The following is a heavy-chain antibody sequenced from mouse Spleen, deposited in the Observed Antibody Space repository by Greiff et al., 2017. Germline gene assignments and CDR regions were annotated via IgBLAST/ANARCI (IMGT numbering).Heavy chain of an antibody. Sequence: QVQLKESGPELVKPGASVKISCKASGYAFSSSWMNWVKQRPGKGLEWIGRIYPGDGDTNYNGKFKGKATLTADKSSSTAYMQLSSLTSEDSAVYFCARGEGTSKAYWGQGTLVTVSA. CDR3: ARGEGTSKAY. D-gene: IGHD3-3*01. J-gene: IGHJ3*01. V-gene: IGHV1-82*01. CDR1: GYAFSSSW. CDR2: IYPGDGDT.